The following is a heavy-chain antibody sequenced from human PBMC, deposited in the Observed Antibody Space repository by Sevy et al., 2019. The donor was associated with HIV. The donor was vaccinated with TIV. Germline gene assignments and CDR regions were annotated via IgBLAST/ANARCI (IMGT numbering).Heavy chain of an antibody. J-gene: IGHJ6*02. D-gene: IGHD5-12*01. V-gene: IGHV3-33*01. CDR2: IWYDESNK. CDR3: ARGVATTYYYHYRMDV. Sequence: GGSLRLSCTASGFTFSSNAMYWVRQAPGKGLEWVAVIWYDESNKYHADSVKGRFTISRDNSKNTLYLQMNSLRAEDTAVYYCARGVATTYYYHYRMDVWGQGTTVTVSS. CDR1: GFTFSSNA.